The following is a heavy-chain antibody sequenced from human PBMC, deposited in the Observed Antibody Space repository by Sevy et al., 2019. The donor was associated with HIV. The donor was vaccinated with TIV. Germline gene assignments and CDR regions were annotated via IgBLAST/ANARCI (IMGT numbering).Heavy chain of an antibody. D-gene: IGHD3-22*01. V-gene: IGHV3-23*01. CDR1: GFTFSSYA. J-gene: IGHJ5*02. CDR3: AKDFYPDYYDSSGFTSAGWFDP. CDR2: ISGSGGST. Sequence: GGFLRLSCAASGFTFSSYAMSWVRQAPGKGLEWVSAISGSGGSTYYADSVKGRFTISRDNSKNTLYLQMNSLRAEDTAVYYCAKDFYPDYYDSSGFTSAGWFDPWGQGTLVTVSS.